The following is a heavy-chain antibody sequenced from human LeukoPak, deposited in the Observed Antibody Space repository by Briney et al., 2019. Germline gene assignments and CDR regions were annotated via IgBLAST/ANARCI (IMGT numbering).Heavy chain of an antibody. CDR1: GYTFIGYS. D-gene: IGHD4-23*01. Sequence: GASVKVSCKASGYTFIGYSISWVRQAPGHGLERMGWITPYNGNTNYVQNFQGRVTMTTDTSTSTAYMELRSLRSDDTAVYYCAREYGGNPGLFGYWGQGTLVTVSS. J-gene: IGHJ4*02. CDR2: ITPYNGNT. V-gene: IGHV1-18*01. CDR3: AREYGGNPGLFGY.